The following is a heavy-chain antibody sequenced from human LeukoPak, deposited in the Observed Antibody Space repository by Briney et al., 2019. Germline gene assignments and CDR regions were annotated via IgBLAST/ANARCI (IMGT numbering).Heavy chain of an antibody. Sequence: PGGSLRLSCAASGFTFSSYAMHWVRQAPGKGLEWVAVISYDGSNKYYADSAKGRFTISRDNSKNTLYLQMNSLRAEDTAVYYCARGVSSGLYYYYGMDVWGQGTTVTVSS. V-gene: IGHV3-30-3*01. D-gene: IGHD3-22*01. CDR1: GFTFSSYA. CDR2: ISYDGSNK. J-gene: IGHJ6*02. CDR3: ARGVSSGLYYYYGMDV.